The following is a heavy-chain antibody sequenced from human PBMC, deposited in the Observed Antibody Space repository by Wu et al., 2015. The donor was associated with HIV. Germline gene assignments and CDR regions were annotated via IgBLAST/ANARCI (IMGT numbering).Heavy chain of an antibody. CDR3: ASNYYGSGSYYYYYGMDV. D-gene: IGHD3-10*01. J-gene: IGHJ6*02. CDR1: GYTFTGYY. Sequence: QVQLVQSGAEVKKPGASVKVSCKASGYTFTGYYMHWVRQAPGQGLEWMGWINPNSGGTNYAQKFQGRVTMTRDTFISTAYMELSRLRSDDTAVYYCASNYYGSGSYYYYYGMDVWGQGTTVTVSS. CDR2: INPNSGGT. V-gene: IGHV1-2*02.